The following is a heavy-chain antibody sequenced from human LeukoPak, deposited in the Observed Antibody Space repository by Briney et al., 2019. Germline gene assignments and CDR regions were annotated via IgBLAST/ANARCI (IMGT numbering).Heavy chain of an antibody. CDR1: GFTFSSYW. CDR2: IKQDGSEK. V-gene: IGHV3-7*01. D-gene: IGHD2-15*01. Sequence: GGSLRLSCAASGFTFSSYWMSWVRQAPGKGLEWVANIKQDGSEKYYVDSVKGRFTISRDNAKNSLFLQMNSLRAEDTAVYYCARGLRDIPGADHYFYYGMEVWGQGTTVTVSS. J-gene: IGHJ6*02. CDR3: ARGLRDIPGADHYFYYGMEV.